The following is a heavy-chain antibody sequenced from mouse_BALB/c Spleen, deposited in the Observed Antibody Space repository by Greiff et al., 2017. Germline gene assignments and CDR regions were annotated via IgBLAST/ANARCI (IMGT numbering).Heavy chain of an antibody. Sequence: EVQLQQSGPELVKPGASVKISCKASGYSFPGYFMNWVKQSHGKSLEWIGRINPYNGDTFYNQKFKGKATLTVDKSSSTAHMELLSLTSEDSAVYYCGRGYDYPFAYWGQGTLVTVSA. V-gene: IGHV1-37*01. J-gene: IGHJ3*01. CDR2: INPYNGDT. CDR1: GYSFPGYF. CDR3: GRGYDYPFAY. D-gene: IGHD2-4*01.